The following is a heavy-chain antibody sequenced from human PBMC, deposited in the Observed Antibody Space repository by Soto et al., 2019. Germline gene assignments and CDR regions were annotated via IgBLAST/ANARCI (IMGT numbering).Heavy chain of an antibody. CDR3: ARQIGYGYYYYGMDV. V-gene: IGHV4-39*01. Sequence: SETLSLTCTVSGGSISSSSYYWGWIRQPPGKGLEWIGSIYYSGSTYYNPSLKSRVNISVDTSKNQFSLKLSSVTAADTAVYYCARQIGYGYYYYGMDVWGQGTTVTVSS. CDR1: GGSISSSSYY. D-gene: IGHD6-13*01. CDR2: IYYSGST. J-gene: IGHJ6*02.